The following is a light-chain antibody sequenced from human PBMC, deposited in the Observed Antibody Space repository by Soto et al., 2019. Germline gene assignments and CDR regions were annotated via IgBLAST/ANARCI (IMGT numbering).Light chain of an antibody. Sequence: QSALTQQPSVSGAPGQRVTISCTGSSSNVGAGYDVHWYQQLPGTAPKVLIYGNINRPSGVPDRFSGSKSGTSASLAITGLQAEDEADYYCQSYDSSLSGYVFGTGTKVTV. CDR2: GNI. J-gene: IGLJ1*01. V-gene: IGLV1-40*01. CDR1: SSNVGAGYD. CDR3: QSYDSSLSGYV.